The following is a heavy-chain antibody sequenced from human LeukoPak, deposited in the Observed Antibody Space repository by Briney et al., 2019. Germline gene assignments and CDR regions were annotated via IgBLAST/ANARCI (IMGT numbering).Heavy chain of an antibody. CDR2: INHSGST. D-gene: IGHD3-3*01. V-gene: IGHV4-34*01. CDR1: GGSFSGYY. CDR3: ARGRSIWSGDYGSGGQPRFDP. J-gene: IGHJ5*02. Sequence: SETLSLTCAVYGGSFSGYYWSWIRQPPGKGLEWIGEINHSGSTNYNPSLKSRVTISVDTSKNQFSLKLSSVTAADTAVYYCARGRSIWSGDYGSGGQPRFDPWGQGTLVTVSS.